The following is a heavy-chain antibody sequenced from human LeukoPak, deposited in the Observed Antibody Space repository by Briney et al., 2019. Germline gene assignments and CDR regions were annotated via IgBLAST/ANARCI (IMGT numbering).Heavy chain of an antibody. D-gene: IGHD3-22*01. CDR1: GGSISSGDYY. V-gene: IGHV4-30-4*08. CDR2: IYYSGST. Sequence: SETLSLTCTVSGGSISSGDYYWSWIRQPPGKGLEWIGYIYYSGSTYYNPSHKSRVTISVDTSKNQFSLKLSSVTAADTAVYYCARVRYYDSSGYSWGQGTLVTVSS. CDR3: ARVRYYDSSGYS. J-gene: IGHJ4*02.